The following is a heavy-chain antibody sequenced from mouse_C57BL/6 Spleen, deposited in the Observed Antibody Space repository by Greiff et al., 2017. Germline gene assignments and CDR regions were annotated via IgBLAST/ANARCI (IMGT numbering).Heavy chain of an antibody. Sequence: EVKLQESGGGLVQPGGSLKLSCAASGFTFSDYYMYWVRQTPEKRLEWVAYISNGGGSTYYPDTVKGRFTISRDNAKNTLYLQMSRLKSEDTAMYYCARHGGGYFDYWGQGTTLTVSS. V-gene: IGHV5-12*01. CDR1: GFTFSDYY. CDR2: ISNGGGST. CDR3: ARHGGGYFDY. J-gene: IGHJ2*01.